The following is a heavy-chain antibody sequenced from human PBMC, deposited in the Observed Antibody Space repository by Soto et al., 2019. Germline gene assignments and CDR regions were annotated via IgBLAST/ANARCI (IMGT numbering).Heavy chain of an antibody. CDR3: ARGIGYCSSINCYSSRRLRFDS. Sequence: QVQLQHWGAGLLKPSETLSLTCAVYGGSFSGYYWTWIRQSPEKGLEWIGEVNHSGTTYYNPSLKTRVTISVHTPKNQFSLKMSSVTAADTAVYYCARGIGYCSSINCYSSRRLRFDSWGQGTLVTVSS. CDR2: VNHSGTT. J-gene: IGHJ4*02. D-gene: IGHD2-2*01. V-gene: IGHV4-34*01. CDR1: GGSFSGYY.